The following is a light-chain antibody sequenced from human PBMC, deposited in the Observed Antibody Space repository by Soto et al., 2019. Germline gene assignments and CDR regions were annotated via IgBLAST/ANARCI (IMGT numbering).Light chain of an antibody. CDR1: HSVNIY. J-gene: IGKJ1*01. CDR2: GAS. V-gene: IGKV3D-15*01. CDR3: QQYNNWWT. Sequence: IVMPQSPATLSVSPGERATLSCMASHSVNIYLAWYQQKPGQAPRLLIFGASYRATGIPARFSGSGSGTEFTLTISSLQSEDFAVYYCQQYNNWWTFGQGTKV.